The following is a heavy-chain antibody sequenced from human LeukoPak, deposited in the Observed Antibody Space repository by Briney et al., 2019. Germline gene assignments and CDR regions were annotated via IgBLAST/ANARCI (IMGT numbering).Heavy chain of an antibody. J-gene: IGHJ4*02. CDR1: GGSFSGYY. D-gene: IGHD2-15*01. Sequence: SETLSLTCSVYGGSFSGYYWSWIRQPPGKGLEWIGEINHSGSTNYNPSLKSRVTISVDTSKNQFSLKLSSVTAADTAVYYCASAPVADYWGQGTLVTVSS. CDR2: INHSGST. V-gene: IGHV4-34*01. CDR3: ASAPVADY.